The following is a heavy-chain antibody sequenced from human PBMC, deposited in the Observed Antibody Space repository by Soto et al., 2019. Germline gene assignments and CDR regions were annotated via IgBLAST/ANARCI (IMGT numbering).Heavy chain of an antibody. Sequence: QVQLVQSGAEVKKPGASVKVSCKASGYTFTGYYMHWVRQAPGQGLEWMGWINPNSGGTNYAQKFQGWVTMTRDTSISTAYMALSRLRSDDPAVYYCAREGSAAGTSGGINYYYYYGMDVWGQGTTVTVSS. D-gene: IGHD6-13*01. CDR1: GYTFTGYY. CDR2: INPNSGGT. CDR3: AREGSAAGTSGGINYYYYYGMDV. J-gene: IGHJ6*02. V-gene: IGHV1-2*04.